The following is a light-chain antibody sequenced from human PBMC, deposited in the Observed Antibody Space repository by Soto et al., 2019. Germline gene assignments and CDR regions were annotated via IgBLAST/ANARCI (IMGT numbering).Light chain of an antibody. V-gene: IGKV4-1*01. J-gene: IGKJ1*01. CDR1: QSVLYSSNNKNY. CDR3: QQYYSPPPGT. Sequence: DIVLTQSPDSLAVSLGERATINCKSSQSVLYSSNNKNYLAWYQQKPGQPPKLLIYWASTRESGVPDRFSGSGSGTDFTLTNTSLQAEDVAVYYCQQYYSPPPGTFGQGTKVEIK. CDR2: WAS.